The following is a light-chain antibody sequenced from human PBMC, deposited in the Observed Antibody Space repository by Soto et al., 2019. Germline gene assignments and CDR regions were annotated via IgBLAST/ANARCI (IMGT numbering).Light chain of an antibody. CDR1: RLGNKF. V-gene: IGLV3-1*01. Sequence: SYELTRPPSMSVSPGQTAIITCSGDRLGNKFAFWYQQKVGQSPVLVIFEDTKRPSGIPERFSGSNSGNTATLTISGTQAMDEGDYYCQTWDSNTNVVFGGGTKLTVL. CDR3: QTWDSNTNVV. J-gene: IGLJ2*01. CDR2: EDT.